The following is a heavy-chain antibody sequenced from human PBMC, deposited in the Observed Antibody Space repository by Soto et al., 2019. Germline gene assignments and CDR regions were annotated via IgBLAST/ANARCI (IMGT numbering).Heavy chain of an antibody. D-gene: IGHD3-10*01. Sequence: VQLVESVGGVVQPGRSLRLSCAASGFTFSSHSIQWVRQAPGKGLEWVAVISYDGSIKYYADSVKGRFTISRDNSKNTAYLQMNSLRAEDTAVFYCAREWSTSGDLDYWGQGTLVIVSS. CDR1: GFTFSSHS. J-gene: IGHJ4*02. CDR3: AREWSTSGDLDY. CDR2: ISYDGSIK. V-gene: IGHV3-30-3*01.